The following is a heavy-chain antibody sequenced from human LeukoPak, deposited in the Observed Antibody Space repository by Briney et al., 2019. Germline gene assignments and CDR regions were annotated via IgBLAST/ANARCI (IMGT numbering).Heavy chain of an antibody. Sequence: GGSLRLSCAASGFTFSSCAMSWVRQAPGKGLEWVSNISGSGTGGATYYADSVKGRFAISRDNSKNTLYLQMSSLRADDTAVYYCARESGFSGAKGGEFWGQGTLVTVSS. CDR3: ARESGFSGAKGGEF. V-gene: IGHV3-23*01. CDR2: ISGSGTGGAT. CDR1: GFTFSSCA. D-gene: IGHD6-25*01. J-gene: IGHJ4*02.